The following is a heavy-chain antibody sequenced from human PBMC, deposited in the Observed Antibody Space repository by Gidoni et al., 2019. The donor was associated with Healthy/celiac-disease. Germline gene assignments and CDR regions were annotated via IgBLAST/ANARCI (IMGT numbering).Heavy chain of an antibody. CDR2: IIPIFGKA. D-gene: IGHD6-13*01. J-gene: IGHJ3*02. V-gene: IGHV1-69*01. CDR3: ARGGAAAGMRRGAFDI. CDR1: GGTFRSYA. Sequence: QVQLVQSGAEVKKPGSSVKVSCKASGGTFRSYAISWVRQAPGQGLEWMGGIIPIFGKANYAQKFQGRVTITADEATSTAYMERSSLRSEDTAVYYCARGGAAAGMRRGAFDIWGQGTMVTVSS.